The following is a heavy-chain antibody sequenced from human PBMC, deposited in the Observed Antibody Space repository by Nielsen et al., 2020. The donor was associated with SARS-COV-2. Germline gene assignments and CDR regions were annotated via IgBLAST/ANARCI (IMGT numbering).Heavy chain of an antibody. CDR1: GFTFSSYA. CDR3: AKDPIAVAAYYFDY. CDR2: ISGSGGST. V-gene: IGHV3-23*01. J-gene: IGHJ4*02. Sequence: GESLKISCAASGFTFSSYAMSWVRQAPGKGLEWVSAISGSGGSTYYADSVMGRFTISRDNSKNTLYLQMNSLGAEDTALYYCAKDPIAVAAYYFDYWGQGTLVTVSS. D-gene: IGHD6-19*01.